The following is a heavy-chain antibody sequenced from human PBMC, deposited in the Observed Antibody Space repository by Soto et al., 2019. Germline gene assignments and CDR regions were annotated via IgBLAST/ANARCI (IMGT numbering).Heavy chain of an antibody. J-gene: IGHJ3*02. V-gene: IGHV3-30-3*01. CDR3: ARRWELEGPAFDI. CDR1: GFTFSSYA. CDR2: ISYDGSNK. Sequence: GSLRLSCAASGFTFSSYAMHWVRQAPGKGLEWVAVISYDGSNKYYADSVKGRFTISRDNSKNTLYLQMNSLRAEDTAVYYCARRWELEGPAFDIWGQGTMVTV. D-gene: IGHD1-26*01.